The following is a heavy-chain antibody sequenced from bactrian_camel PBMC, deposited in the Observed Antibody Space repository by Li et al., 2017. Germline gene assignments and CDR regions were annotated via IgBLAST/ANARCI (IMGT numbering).Heavy chain of an antibody. CDR2: LRSDDGTT. CDR1: GYPSSRHC. Sequence: DVQLVESGGGSVEAGGSLRLSCAASGYPSSRHCMGWFRQAPGKAREGIASLRSDDGTTKYADSVKGRFTISRDNAKNTLYLQMNSLTLDDTAMYCCAISDTCASLEFGYSGQGTQVTVS. CDR3: AISDTCASLEFGY. V-gene: IGHV3S31*01. J-gene: IGHJ6*01.